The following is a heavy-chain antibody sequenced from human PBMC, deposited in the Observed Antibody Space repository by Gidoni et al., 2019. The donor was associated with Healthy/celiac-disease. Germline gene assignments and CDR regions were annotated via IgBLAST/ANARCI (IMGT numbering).Heavy chain of an antibody. D-gene: IGHD6-19*01. CDR1: VGSFSGYY. J-gene: IGHJ5*02. Sequence: QVQLQQWGAGLLKPSETLSLTCAVYVGSFSGYYWSWIRQPPGKGLEWIGEINHSGSTNYNPSLKSRVTISVDTSKNQFSLKLSSVTAADTAVYYCARVRRTGIAVAGTGRNWFDPWGQGTLVTVSS. V-gene: IGHV4-34*01. CDR3: ARVRRTGIAVAGTGRNWFDP. CDR2: INHSGST.